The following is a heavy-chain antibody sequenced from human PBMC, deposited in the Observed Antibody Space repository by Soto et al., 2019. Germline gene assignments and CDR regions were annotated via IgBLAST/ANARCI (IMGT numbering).Heavy chain of an antibody. D-gene: IGHD1-26*01. CDR3: ASVTLPEGGLVGASDY. CDR2: ISAYDGTT. V-gene: IGHV1-18*01. Sequence: ASVKVSCRASGYTFTSYGVSWVRQAPGQGLEWLGWISAYDGTTNYAQRLQGRVTMTTDTSTSTAYMELRSLRSDDTAVYYCASVTLPEGGLVGASDYWGQGTLVTVSS. J-gene: IGHJ4*02. CDR1: GYTFTSYG.